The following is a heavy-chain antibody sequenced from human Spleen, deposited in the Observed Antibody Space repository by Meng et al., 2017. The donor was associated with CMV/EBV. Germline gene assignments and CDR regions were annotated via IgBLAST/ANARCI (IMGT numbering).Heavy chain of an antibody. V-gene: IGHV3-48*04. CDR3: ARTGAADAFDI. J-gene: IGHJ3*02. CDR2: ISSSSSTI. Sequence: ESLKISCAASGFTFSSYSMNWVRQAPGKGLEWVSYISSSSSTIYYADSVKGRFTISRDNAKNSLYLQMNSLRAEDTAVYYCARTGAADAFDIWGQGTMVTVSS. D-gene: IGHD1-14*01. CDR1: GFTFSSYS.